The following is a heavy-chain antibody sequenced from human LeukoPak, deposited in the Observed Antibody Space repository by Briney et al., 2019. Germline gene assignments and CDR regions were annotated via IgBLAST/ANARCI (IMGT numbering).Heavy chain of an antibody. V-gene: IGHV4-59*11. CDR2: IYYSGST. J-gene: IGHJ4*02. Sequence: SETLSLTCTVSGGSISSHYWSWIRQPPGKGLEWIGYIYYSGSTNYNPSLKSRVTISVDTSKNQFSLKLSSVTAADTAVYYCARAPFAIFGVVHYYFDYWGQGTLVTVSS. CDR1: GGSISSHY. CDR3: ARAPFAIFGVVHYYFDY. D-gene: IGHD3-3*01.